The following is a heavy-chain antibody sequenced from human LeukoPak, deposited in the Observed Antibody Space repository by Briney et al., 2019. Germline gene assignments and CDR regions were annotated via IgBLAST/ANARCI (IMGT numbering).Heavy chain of an antibody. CDR3: AKAYYRGYSYGAPDY. Sequence: GGSLRLSCAASGFTFDDYAMHWVRQAPGKGLEWVSGISWSSGSIGYADSVKGRFTIFRDNAKNSLYLQMNSLRAEDTALYYCAKAYYRGYSYGAPDYWGQGTLVTVSS. V-gene: IGHV3-9*01. D-gene: IGHD5-18*01. CDR2: ISWSSGSI. CDR1: GFTFDDYA. J-gene: IGHJ4*02.